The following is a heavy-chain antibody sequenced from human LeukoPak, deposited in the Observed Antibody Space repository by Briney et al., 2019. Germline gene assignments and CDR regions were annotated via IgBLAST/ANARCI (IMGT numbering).Heavy chain of an antibody. D-gene: IGHD2-2*01. Sequence: WASVKVSCKASGYTFTGYYMHWVRQAPGQGLEWMGRINPNSGGTNYAQKFQGRVTMTRDTSIRTAYMELSRLRSDDTAVYYCAREKVRQSGMDVWGQGTTVTVSS. V-gene: IGHV1-2*06. CDR2: INPNSGGT. CDR3: AREKVRQSGMDV. CDR1: GYTFTGYY. J-gene: IGHJ6*02.